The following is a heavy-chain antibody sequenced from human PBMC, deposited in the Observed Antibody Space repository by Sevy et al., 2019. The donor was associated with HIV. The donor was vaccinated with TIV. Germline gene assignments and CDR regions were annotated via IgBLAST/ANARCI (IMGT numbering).Heavy chain of an antibody. CDR3: AREDGSRQYFQY. J-gene: IGHJ1*01. V-gene: IGHV3-48*03. D-gene: IGHD6-13*01. Sequence: GGSLRLSCVASGFTFSSYEMNWVRQAPGKGLEWDSYISNSGSIIYYEDSVKGRFTISRDNAKNSLYLQMNSLRAEDTAVYYFAREDGSRQYFQYWGQGTLVTVSS. CDR2: ISNSGSII. CDR1: GFTFSSYE.